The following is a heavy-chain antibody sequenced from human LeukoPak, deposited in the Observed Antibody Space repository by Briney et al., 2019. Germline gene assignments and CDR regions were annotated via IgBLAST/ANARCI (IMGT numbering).Heavy chain of an antibody. CDR1: GLTVSSNY. CDR3: ARDKSCTSTSCYGWYYDP. CDR2: LYSGGNT. Sequence: PGGSLRLSCAASGLTVSSNYMSWVRQAPGKGLEWISVLYSGGNTYYAESVSGRFTISRDNSENTLYLHMNSLRPEDTAMYYCARDKSCTSTSCYGWYYDPWGQGTLVTVSS. V-gene: IGHV3-53*01. D-gene: IGHD2-2*01. J-gene: IGHJ5*02.